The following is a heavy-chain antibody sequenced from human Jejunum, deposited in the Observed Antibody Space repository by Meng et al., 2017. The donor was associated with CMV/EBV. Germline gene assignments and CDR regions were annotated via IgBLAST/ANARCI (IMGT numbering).Heavy chain of an antibody. V-gene: IGHV3-23*01. D-gene: IGHD2-15*01. CDR3: ARLSDS. CDR2: ITGSGGNT. CDR1: GLAFSGPS. Sequence: LKIAWSASGLAFSGPSMSWGGQAPGKGLKWVASITGSGGNTYYADSVKGRFTISRDNSKNTLYLQMNSLRADDTAVYYCARLSDSWGQGTLVTVSS. J-gene: IGHJ4*02.